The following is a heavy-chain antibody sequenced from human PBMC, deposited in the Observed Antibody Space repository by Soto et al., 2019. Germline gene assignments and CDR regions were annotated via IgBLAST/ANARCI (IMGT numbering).Heavy chain of an antibody. D-gene: IGHD2-2*01. CDR3: ARRSMDYYYGLDV. J-gene: IGHJ6*02. V-gene: IGHV1-18*01. Sequence: QLQLVQSGAEVKKPGASVKVSCKASAYTFTSYGISWVRQAPGQGLEWMGWISPDNGHTNYAQKFQGRVTMTTETSTTTAYMELRRLRSDDTAVYYCARRSMDYYYGLDVWGQGTTVTVSS. CDR1: AYTFTSYG. CDR2: ISPDNGHT.